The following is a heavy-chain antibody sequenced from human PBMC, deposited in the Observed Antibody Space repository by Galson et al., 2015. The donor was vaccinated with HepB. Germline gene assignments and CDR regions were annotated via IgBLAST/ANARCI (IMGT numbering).Heavy chain of an antibody. D-gene: IGHD1-26*01. Sequence: QSGAEVKKPGESLKISRKGSGYGFTTYWIGWVRQMPGKGLEWMGIIYPPNSDTKYSPSFQGQVTISADKSINTAYLQWSSLKASDTAMYYCAREDSGSYEESFDNWGQGTLVTVSS. CDR2: IYPPNSDT. CDR3: AREDSGSYEESFDN. V-gene: IGHV5-51*03. J-gene: IGHJ4*02. CDR1: GYGFTTYW.